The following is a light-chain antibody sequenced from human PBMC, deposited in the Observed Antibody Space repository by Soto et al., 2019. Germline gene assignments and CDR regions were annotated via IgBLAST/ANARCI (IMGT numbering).Light chain of an antibody. CDR1: QSVNSNY. Sequence: EKERTQDPATLCVCPGGRATLSRRVSQSVNSNYLAWYQQKPGQAPRRLIYGISKRATDIPDRFSGSGSGTDFTLTISRVEPEDFALYYCQQYGTSLWTFGQGTKVDI. J-gene: IGKJ1*01. V-gene: IGKV3-20*01. CDR2: GIS. CDR3: QQYGTSLWT.